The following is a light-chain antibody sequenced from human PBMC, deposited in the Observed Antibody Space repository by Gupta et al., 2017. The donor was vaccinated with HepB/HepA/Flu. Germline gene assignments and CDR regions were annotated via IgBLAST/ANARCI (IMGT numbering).Light chain of an antibody. CDR1: SSDVGGYNY. CDR2: DVS. V-gene: IGLV2-11*01. Sequence: QSALTQPRSVSGSPGQSVTISCTGTSSDVGGYNYVSWYQQHPGKAPNLMIYDVSKRPSGVPDSFSGSKSGNTASLTISGLQAEEEGDYYCCENAGIHTLVFGGGTKLTVL. J-gene: IGLJ2*01. CDR3: CENAGIHTLV.